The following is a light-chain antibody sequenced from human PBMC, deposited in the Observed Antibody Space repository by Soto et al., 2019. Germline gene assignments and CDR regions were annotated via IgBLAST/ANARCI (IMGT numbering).Light chain of an antibody. CDR1: SSNIGSNT. CDR2: SNN. V-gene: IGLV1-44*01. Sequence: QAVVTQPPSASGIPGQRVTISCSGSSSNIGSNTVNWYQQLPGTAPKLLIYSNNQRPSGVPDRFSGSKSGTSASLAISGLQSEDEADYYCAAWDDSLNGYVFGTGTKLTVL. CDR3: AAWDDSLNGYV. J-gene: IGLJ1*01.